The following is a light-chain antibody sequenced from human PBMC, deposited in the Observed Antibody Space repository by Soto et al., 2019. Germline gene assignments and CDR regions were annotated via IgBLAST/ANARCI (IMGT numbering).Light chain of an antibody. CDR3: QQTLSVPRT. V-gene: IGKV1-39*01. Sequence: DIQMTQSPRFLSASVGDRVTITCRASQKIRTYLTWYQQKPGKGPTVLIYAASTLQRGVPSRFSGSTTGTDFTLTITGLQPEDSATYYCQQTLSVPRTFGLGTKVEIK. CDR1: QKIRTY. CDR2: AAS. J-gene: IGKJ1*01.